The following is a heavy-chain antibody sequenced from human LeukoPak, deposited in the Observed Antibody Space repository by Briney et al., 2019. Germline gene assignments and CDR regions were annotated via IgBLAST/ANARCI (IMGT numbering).Heavy chain of an antibody. CDR2: IRYDGSNK. CDR1: GFTLSSYG. J-gene: IGHJ6*03. CDR3: AKGSKAVLFTRDHYMDV. D-gene: IGHD6-19*01. Sequence: GGSLRLSCAASGFTLSSYGIHWVRQAPGKGLEWVAFIRYDGSNKYYADSVKGRFTISRDNSKNTLYLQMNSLRAEDTAMYYCAKGSKAVLFTRDHYMDVWGKGTTVTISS. V-gene: IGHV3-30*02.